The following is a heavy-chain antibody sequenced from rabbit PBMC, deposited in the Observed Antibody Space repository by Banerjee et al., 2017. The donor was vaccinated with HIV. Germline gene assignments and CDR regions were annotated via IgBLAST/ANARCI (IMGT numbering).Heavy chain of an antibody. D-gene: IGHD2-1*01. CDR3: ARGWITMTMNL. CDR1: AFSFSNKYV. Sequence: QSLEESGGDLVKPGASLTLTCTASAFSFSNKYVMCWVRQAPGKGLEWIACINSNTYNTVYATWAKGRFTISKTSSTTVTLQMTSLTAADTATYFCARGWITMTMNLWGPGTLVTV. CDR2: INSNTYNT. J-gene: IGHJ4*01. V-gene: IGHV1S40*01.